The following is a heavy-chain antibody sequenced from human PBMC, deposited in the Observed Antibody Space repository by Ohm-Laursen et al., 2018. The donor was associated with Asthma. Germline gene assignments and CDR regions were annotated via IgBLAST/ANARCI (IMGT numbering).Heavy chain of an antibody. J-gene: IGHJ6*02. CDR1: GFTFSSYA. CDR3: ARFGRDYRSHGMDV. CDR2: ISYDGSNK. V-gene: IGHV3-30-3*01. D-gene: IGHD4-11*01. Sequence: SLRLSCAASGFTFSSYAMHWVRQAPGKGLEWVAVISYDGSNKYYADSVKGRFTISRDNSKNTLSLQMNSLRAEDTAVYYCARFGRDYRSHGMDVWGQGTTVTVSS.